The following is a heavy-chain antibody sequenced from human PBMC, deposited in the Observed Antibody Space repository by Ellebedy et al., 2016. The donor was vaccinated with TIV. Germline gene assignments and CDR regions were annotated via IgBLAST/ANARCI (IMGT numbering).Heavy chain of an antibody. D-gene: IGHD4-23*01. J-gene: IGHJ4*02. CDR1: ADSINNYY. CDR3: ARGPLYGSDSDGLFDY. V-gene: IGHV4-4*07. Sequence: SETLSLTXIVSADSINNYYWCWIWQPPGTGLEWIWRIYASGSTNYDPSLKSRIPMSVDTSKTQFSLKLRSVTDANTAVYYCARGPLYGSDSDGLFDYWGQGTLVTGSS. CDR2: IYASGST.